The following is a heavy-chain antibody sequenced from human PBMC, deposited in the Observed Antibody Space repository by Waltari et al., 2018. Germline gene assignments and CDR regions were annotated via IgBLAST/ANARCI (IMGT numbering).Heavy chain of an antibody. V-gene: IGHV4-59*02. CDR2: IYHNGDT. Sequence: HVQLQESGPGLVKAAETLSLSCTVSGGSVSGHNWIWIRQSPGKGLEWMGSIYHNGDTKYNPSLENRVTICRDPAKNQVSLKVISVTAADTALYYCARGGVGFSSPRPDPWGQGTRVTVSS. D-gene: IGHD3-10*01. CDR3: ARGGVGFSSPRPDP. CDR1: GGSVSGHN. J-gene: IGHJ5*02.